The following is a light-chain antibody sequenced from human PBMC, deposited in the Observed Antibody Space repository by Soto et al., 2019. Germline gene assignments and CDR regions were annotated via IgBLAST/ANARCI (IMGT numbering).Light chain of an antibody. J-gene: IGKJ5*01. Sequence: EIVMTQCPGTLCLSPGDRATLSCRASQSVSTYLAWYRQAPGQAPRLLIYDTSNRATGVPPRFSGSRSGTDFTLTISSVEPEDFAVCYWHKRKTFGQGTRLEI. CDR1: QSVSTY. CDR2: DTS. V-gene: IGKV3-11*01. CDR3: HKRKT.